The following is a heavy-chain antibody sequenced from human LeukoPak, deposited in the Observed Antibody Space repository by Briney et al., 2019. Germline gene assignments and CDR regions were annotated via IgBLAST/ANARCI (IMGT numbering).Heavy chain of an antibody. D-gene: IGHD6-6*01. CDR1: GGSISSGDYY. Sequence: PSQTLSLTCTVSGGSISSGDYYWSWIRQPPGKGLEWIGYIYHSGSTYYNPSLKSRVTISVDTSKNQFSLKLSSVTAADTAVYYCARAGIAARPGPVDYWGQGTLVTVSS. V-gene: IGHV4-30-4*08. CDR2: IYHSGST. J-gene: IGHJ4*02. CDR3: ARAGIAARPGPVDY.